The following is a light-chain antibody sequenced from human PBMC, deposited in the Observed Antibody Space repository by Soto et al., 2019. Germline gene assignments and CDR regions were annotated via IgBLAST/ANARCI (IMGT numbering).Light chain of an antibody. J-gene: IGKJ4*01. V-gene: IGKV1-39*01. CDR3: QQSYSTPLT. CDR1: QSINSW. Sequence: IQLTQSPSFLSPSIGESVTLTCRASQSINSWLAWYQQKPGKAPKLLIYATSSLQSGVPSRFSGSGSGTDFTLTISSLQPEDFATYCCQQSYSTPLTFGGGTKVDIK. CDR2: ATS.